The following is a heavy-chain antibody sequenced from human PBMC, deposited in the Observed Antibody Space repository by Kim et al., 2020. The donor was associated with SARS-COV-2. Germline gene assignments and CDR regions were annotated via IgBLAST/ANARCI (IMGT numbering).Heavy chain of an antibody. J-gene: IGHJ4*02. CDR2: IYYSGST. D-gene: IGHD1-26*01. V-gene: IGHV4-59*01. CDR1: GGSISSYY. CDR3: ARVGSGSYHFDY. Sequence: SETLSLTCTVSGGSISSYYWSWIRQPPGKGLEWIGYIYYSGSTNYNPSLKSRVTISVDTSKNQFSLKLSSVTAADTAVYYCARVGSGSYHFDYWGQGTLVAHSS.